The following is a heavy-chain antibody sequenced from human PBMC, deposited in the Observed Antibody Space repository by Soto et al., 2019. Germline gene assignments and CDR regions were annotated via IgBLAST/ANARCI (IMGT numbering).Heavy chain of an antibody. Sequence: QVQLVQSGAEVKKPGASVKVSCKASGYTFTTYAMHWVRQAPGQRLEWMGWNNAGNGNTKYSLTFQARVTITRDTPARTAYMDLISLRSEDTAVYYCPRNAVRPYHFDYWCQGTLVTVSS. V-gene: IGHV1-3*01. CDR3: PRNAVRPYHFDY. CDR1: GYTFTTYA. CDR2: NNAGNGNT. D-gene: IGHD4-17*01. J-gene: IGHJ4*02.